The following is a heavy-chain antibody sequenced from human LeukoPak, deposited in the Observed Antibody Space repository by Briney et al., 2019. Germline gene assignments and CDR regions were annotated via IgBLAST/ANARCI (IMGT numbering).Heavy chain of an antibody. CDR1: GFTFSSYE. Sequence: GGSLRLSCAASGFTFSSYEMNWVRQAPGKELEWVSYISGSGTTIYYADSVKGRFTISRDNAKNSLYLQMNSLRAEDTAVYYCARDRSPTDYSAIIFDYWGQGTLVTVSS. J-gene: IGHJ4*02. CDR2: ISGSGTTI. CDR3: ARDRSPTDYSAIIFDY. D-gene: IGHD4-11*01. V-gene: IGHV3-48*03.